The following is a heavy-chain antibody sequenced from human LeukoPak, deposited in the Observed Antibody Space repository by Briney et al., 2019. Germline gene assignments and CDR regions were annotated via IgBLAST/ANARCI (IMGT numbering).Heavy chain of an antibody. CDR2: INPNSGGT. J-gene: IGHJ5*02. V-gene: IGHV1-2*02. Sequence: ASVKVSCKASGYTFTGYYMHWVRQAPGQGLEWMGWINPNSGGTNYAQKFQGRVTMTRDTSISTAYMELSRLRSDDTAVYYCAREVSLRDFWSGYHRSSHNWFDPWGQGTLVTVSS. CDR3: AREVSLRDFWSGYHRSSHNWFDP. CDR1: GYTFTGYY. D-gene: IGHD3-3*01.